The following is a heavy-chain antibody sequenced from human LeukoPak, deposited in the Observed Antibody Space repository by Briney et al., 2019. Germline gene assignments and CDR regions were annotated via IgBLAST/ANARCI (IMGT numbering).Heavy chain of an antibody. CDR2: IYYSGST. J-gene: IGHJ3*02. CDR3: ARYESILDAFDI. V-gene: IGHV4-59*01. D-gene: IGHD2-21*01. CDR1: GGSISSYY. Sequence: SETLSLTCTVSGGSISSYYWSWVRQPSGKGLEWIGYIYYSGSTNYNPSLKSRVTISVDTSKNQFSLKLSSVTAADTAVYYCARYESILDAFDIWGQGTMVTVSS.